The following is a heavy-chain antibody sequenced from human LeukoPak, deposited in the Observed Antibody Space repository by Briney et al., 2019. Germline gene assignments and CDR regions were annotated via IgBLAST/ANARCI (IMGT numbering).Heavy chain of an antibody. D-gene: IGHD3-10*01. Sequence: SETLSLTCTVSGGSISSSSYYWGWIRQPPGKGLEWIGSIYYSGSTNYNPSLKSRVTISVDTSKNQFSLKLSSVTAADTAVYYCARDSYGSGKGYYYYYMDVWGKGTTVTVSS. CDR3: ARDSYGSGKGYYYYYMDV. CDR1: GGSISSSSYY. CDR2: IYYSGST. J-gene: IGHJ6*03. V-gene: IGHV4-39*07.